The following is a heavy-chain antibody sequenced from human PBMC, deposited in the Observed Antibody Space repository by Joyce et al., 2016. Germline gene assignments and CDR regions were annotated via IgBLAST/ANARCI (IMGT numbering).Heavy chain of an antibody. CDR3: AHTLPTYYYGPRNAHYFDY. D-gene: IGHD3-10*01. CDR2: IFGNDDE. CDR1: GFSLSSSEVA. V-gene: IGHV2-5*01. J-gene: IGHJ4*02. Sequence: QITLKESGPTVVKPTQTLTLTCTFSGFSLSSSEVAVGWIRQPPEKALEWLALIFGNDDERYAPSLKSRLTITKDTSKNQVVLTMTNMDPVDTATYYCAHTLPTYYYGPRNAHYFDYWGQGILVTVSS.